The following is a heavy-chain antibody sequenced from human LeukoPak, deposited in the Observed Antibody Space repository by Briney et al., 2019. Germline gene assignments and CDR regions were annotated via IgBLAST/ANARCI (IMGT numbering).Heavy chain of an antibody. CDR3: ARAGLLIVAAGNFPGY. CDR2: MNPNSGNT. J-gene: IGHJ4*02. Sequence: GASVKVSCKASGYTFTSYDINWVRQATGQGLEWMGWMNPNSGNTGYAQKFQGRVTMTRNTSISTAYMELSSLRSEDTAVYYCARAGLLIVAAGNFPGYWGQGTLVTVSS. V-gene: IGHV1-8*01. CDR1: GYTFTSYD. D-gene: IGHD6-13*01.